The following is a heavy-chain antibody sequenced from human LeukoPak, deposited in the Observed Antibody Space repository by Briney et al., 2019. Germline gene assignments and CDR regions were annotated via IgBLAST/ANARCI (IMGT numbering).Heavy chain of an antibody. Sequence: SETLSLTCTVSGGSLTTTSYSWGWIRQPPGKGLEWIGSIDYSGTTYYNLSLKSRFTISVDTSKNQFSLKLTSVTAADTAVYYCARHFDYYGYYFDYWGQGTLVTVSS. D-gene: IGHD1-26*01. V-gene: IGHV4-39*01. CDR3: ARHFDYYGYYFDY. CDR1: GGSLTTTSYS. J-gene: IGHJ4*02. CDR2: IDYSGTT.